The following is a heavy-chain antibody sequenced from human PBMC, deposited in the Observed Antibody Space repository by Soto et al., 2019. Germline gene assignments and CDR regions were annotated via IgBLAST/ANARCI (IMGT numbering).Heavy chain of an antibody. J-gene: IGHJ6*03. CDR2: INDSGST. V-gene: IGHV4-34*01. CDR1: GASFSGYY. Sequence: QVQLQQWGAGLLKPSETLSLTCAVYGASFSGYYWSWIRQTPGKGLEWIGEINDSGSTNNNPSLKSRVTILVDTPKNQFSLRLSCVTAADTAVYYCARGLLLWFGELSRRGGYEYYMDVWGKGTTVTVSS. D-gene: IGHD3-10*01. CDR3: ARGLLLWFGELSRRGGYEYYMDV.